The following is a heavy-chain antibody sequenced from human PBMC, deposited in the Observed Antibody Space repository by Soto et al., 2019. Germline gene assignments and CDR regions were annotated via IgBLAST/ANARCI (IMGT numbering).Heavy chain of an antibody. Sequence: QVQLVQSGAEVKKPGASVKVSCKASGYTFTSYAISWVRQAPGQGLEWMGWISAYNGNTNYAQKLQGKVTMTTDTSPSTAYVGLRGLRSDDTAVYYFARGWFGEFVIYFDFWGQGTLVTVSS. J-gene: IGHJ4*02. CDR2: ISAYNGNT. V-gene: IGHV1-18*01. D-gene: IGHD3-10*01. CDR1: GYTFTSYA. CDR3: ARGWFGEFVIYFDF.